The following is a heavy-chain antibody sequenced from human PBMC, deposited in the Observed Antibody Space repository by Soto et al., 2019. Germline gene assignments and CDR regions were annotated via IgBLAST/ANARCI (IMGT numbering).Heavy chain of an antibody. D-gene: IGHD1-26*01. V-gene: IGHV3-7*01. CDR1: GFTFSSYW. Sequence: GGSLRLSCAASGFTFSSYWMSWVRQAPGKGLEWVAIINPDGSEKYYVASVKGRFIISRDSAKNSLYLQMNSLRAEDTSVYYCARSGGESAYDYWGQGTLVTVSS. CDR2: INPDGSEK. J-gene: IGHJ4*02. CDR3: ARSGGESAYDY.